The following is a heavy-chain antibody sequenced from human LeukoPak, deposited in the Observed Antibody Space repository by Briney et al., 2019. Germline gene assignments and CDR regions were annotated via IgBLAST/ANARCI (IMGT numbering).Heavy chain of an antibody. D-gene: IGHD3-22*01. Sequence: GGSLRLSCAASGFTFDDYAMHWARQAPGKGLEWVSLISGDGGSTYYADSVKGRFTISRDNSKNSLYLQMNSLRTEDTALYYCAKDTAYYDSSGYDYWGQGTLVTVSS. V-gene: IGHV3-43*02. CDR2: ISGDGGST. J-gene: IGHJ4*02. CDR1: GFTFDDYA. CDR3: AKDTAYYDSSGYDY.